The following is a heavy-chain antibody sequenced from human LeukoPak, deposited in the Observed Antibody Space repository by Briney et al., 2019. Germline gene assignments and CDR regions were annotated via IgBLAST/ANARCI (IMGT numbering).Heavy chain of an antibody. CDR3: ARDIIEQSWAPSGYYYMDV. J-gene: IGHJ6*03. D-gene: IGHD1-14*01. CDR2: INPSGGST. CDR1: GYTFTSYY. Sequence: GASVKVSCKASGYTFTSYYMHWVRQAPGQGLEWMGIINPSGGSTSYAQKFQGRVTITADESTSTAYMELSSLRSEDTAVYYCARDIIEQSWAPSGYYYMDVWGKGTTVTVSS. V-gene: IGHV1-46*01.